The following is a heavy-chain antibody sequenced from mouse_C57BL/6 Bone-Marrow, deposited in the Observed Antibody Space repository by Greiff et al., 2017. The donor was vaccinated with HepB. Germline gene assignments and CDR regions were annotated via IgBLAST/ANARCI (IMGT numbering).Heavy chain of an antibody. D-gene: IGHD1-1*01. CDR1: GYSFTGYY. CDR2: IYPYNGVS. J-gene: IGHJ2*01. Sequence: VQLQQSGPELVKPGASVKISCKASGYSFTGYYMHWVKQSHGNILDWIGYIYPYNGVSSYNQKFKGKATLTVDKSSSTAYMQLRSLTSEDSAVYYCATLYYCGSSYFDYWGQGTTLTVSS. V-gene: IGHV1-31*01. CDR3: ATLYYCGSSYFDY.